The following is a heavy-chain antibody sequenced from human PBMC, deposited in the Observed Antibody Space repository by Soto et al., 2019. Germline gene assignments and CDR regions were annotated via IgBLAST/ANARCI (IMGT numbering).Heavy chain of an antibody. CDR2: IIPIFGTA. CDR1: GGTFSSYA. J-gene: IGHJ4*02. D-gene: IGHD3-10*01. Sequence: SVKVSCKASGGTFSSYAISWVRQAPGQGLEWMGGIIPIFGTANYAQKFQGRVTITADASTSTAYMELSSLRSEDTAVYYCASDLGDYYGSGSYPSRDYWGQGTLVTVSS. CDR3: ASDLGDYYGSGSYPSRDY. V-gene: IGHV1-69*13.